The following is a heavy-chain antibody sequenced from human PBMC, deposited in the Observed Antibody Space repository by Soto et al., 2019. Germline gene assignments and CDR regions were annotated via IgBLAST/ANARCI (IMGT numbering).Heavy chain of an antibody. J-gene: IGHJ6*02. CDR2: MLYSGLT. CDR3: APLSVSLSGPYGIHV. CDR1: GYSVSSSDYY. D-gene: IGHD2-15*01. Sequence: SETLSLTCSVSGYSVSSSDYYWAWIRQPPGKGLEWIGSMLYSGLTYYNPSLKSRVTMSVDTSKNQFSVRLNSVTASDTAVYYCAPLSVSLSGPYGIHVWGQGATVTVSS. V-gene: IGHV4-39*01.